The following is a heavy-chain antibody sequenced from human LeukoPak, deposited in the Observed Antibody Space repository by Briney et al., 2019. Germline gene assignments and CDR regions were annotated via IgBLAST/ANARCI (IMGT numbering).Heavy chain of an antibody. Sequence: PSETLSLTCSVSAGSISSSSYYWGWIRQPPGKGLEWIGSIYYSGSTYYNPSLKSRVTISVDTSKNQFSLKLSSVTAADTAVYYCAAEQAVTGKGVDCWGQGNLVTVSP. CDR3: AAEQAVTGKGVDC. V-gene: IGHV4-39*01. J-gene: IGHJ4*02. CDR2: IYYSGST. CDR1: AGSISSSSYY. D-gene: IGHD6-19*01.